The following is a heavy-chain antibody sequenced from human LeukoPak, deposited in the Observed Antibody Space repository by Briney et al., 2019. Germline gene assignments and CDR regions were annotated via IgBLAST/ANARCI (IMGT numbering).Heavy chain of an antibody. Sequence: GGSLRLSCAASGFTVSSNYMIWVRQAPGKGLEWVSVIYSGGSTYYADSVKGRFTISRDNSKNTLYLQMNSLRAEGTAVYYCAREHQWLSDYYYGMDVWGQGTTVTVSS. CDR3: AREHQWLSDYYYGMDV. V-gene: IGHV3-66*01. CDR2: IYSGGST. D-gene: IGHD6-19*01. J-gene: IGHJ6*02. CDR1: GFTVSSNY.